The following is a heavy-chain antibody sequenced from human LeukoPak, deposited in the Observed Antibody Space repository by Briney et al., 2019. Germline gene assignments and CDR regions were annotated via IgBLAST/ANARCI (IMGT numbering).Heavy chain of an antibody. J-gene: IGHJ4*02. CDR3: ARLLGGSGSYRYKQYYFDY. D-gene: IGHD3-16*02. CDR1: GGSISSSSYY. CDR2: IYYSGST. V-gene: IGHV4-39*01. Sequence: SETLSLTCTVSGGSISSSSYYWGWIRQPPGKGLEWIGSIYYSGSTYYNPSLKSRVTISVDTSKNQFSLKLSSVTAADTAVYYCARLLGGSGSYRYKQYYFDYWGQGTLVTVSS.